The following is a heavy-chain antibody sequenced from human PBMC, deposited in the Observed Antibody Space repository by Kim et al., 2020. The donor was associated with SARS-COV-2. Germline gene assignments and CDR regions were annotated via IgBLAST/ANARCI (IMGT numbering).Heavy chain of an antibody. J-gene: IGHJ6*03. D-gene: IGHD1-26*01. Sequence: VKGRFTISRDKAKNSMYLQLNSLRAEDTAVYYCARALEGGSSSDYYYMDVWGKGTTVTVSS. V-gene: IGHV3-21*01. CDR3: ARALEGGSSSDYYYMDV.